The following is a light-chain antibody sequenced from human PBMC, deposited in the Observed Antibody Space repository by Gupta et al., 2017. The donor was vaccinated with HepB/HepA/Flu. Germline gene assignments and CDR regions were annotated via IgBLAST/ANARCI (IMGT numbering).Light chain of an antibody. CDR3: QTWDSSSVV. Sequence: SYELTQLPSVSVSPGQAASMTCSGDNLGDKYVCWYHQKPGQSPVLVIYRDNKRPSGIPERFSASNSGNTATLTISGTQAMDEADYYCQTWDSSSVVFGGGTELTVL. J-gene: IGLJ2*01. CDR2: RDN. CDR1: NLGDKY. V-gene: IGLV3-1*01.